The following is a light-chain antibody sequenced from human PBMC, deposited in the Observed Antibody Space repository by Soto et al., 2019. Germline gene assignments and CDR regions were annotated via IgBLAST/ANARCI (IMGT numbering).Light chain of an antibody. V-gene: IGLV2-14*01. J-gene: IGLJ1*01. CDR1: SSDVGAYNY. Sequence: QSVLTQPASVSGSPGQSITISCTGTSSDVGAYNYVSWYQQHPGKAPKLMIYEVSNRPSGLSNRFSGSKSGNTASLIISGLQAEDEADYYCSSYTSSSTRVFGTGTKVTLL. CDR2: EVS. CDR3: SSYTSSSTRV.